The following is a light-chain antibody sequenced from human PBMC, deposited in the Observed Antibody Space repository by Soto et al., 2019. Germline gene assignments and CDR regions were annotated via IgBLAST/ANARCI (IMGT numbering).Light chain of an antibody. Sequence: EIVMTQSPATLSVSPGETATLSCRASQTISRNLAWYQQKPGQAPRLLIYAASTRATSVPATFSGSGSGTEFSLTISSLQSEDFGIYYCQQYSSWPLTFGGGTKVEIK. CDR1: QTISRN. CDR2: AAS. V-gene: IGKV3-15*01. J-gene: IGKJ4*01. CDR3: QQYSSWPLT.